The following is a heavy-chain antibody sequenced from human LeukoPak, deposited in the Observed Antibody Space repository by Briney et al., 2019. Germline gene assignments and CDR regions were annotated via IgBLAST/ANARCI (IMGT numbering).Heavy chain of an antibody. V-gene: IGHV3-23*01. J-gene: IGHJ4*02. Sequence: GGSLRLSCAASGFTFSSYAMSWVRQAPGKGLEWVSVVTGSGGNTYYADSVKGQFTISRDNSKNTLYLQMNSLRAEDTAVYYCAVTITXTTRXFDYXGQGTLVTVSS. CDR1: GFTFSSYA. CDR2: VTGSGGNT. D-gene: IGHD1-7*01. CDR3: AVTITXTTRXFDY.